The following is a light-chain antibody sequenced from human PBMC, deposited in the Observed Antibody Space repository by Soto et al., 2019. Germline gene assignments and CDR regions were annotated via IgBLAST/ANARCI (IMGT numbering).Light chain of an antibody. CDR1: TSNIGENS. Sequence: QSMLTQPPSVSGTPGQGVTISCSGSTSNIGENSVGWFQQLPGTAPKVVIYVTNKRPSGVPDRFSGSKSGTSAYLAISGLQSEDEADYYCAAWDGSLNGHVFGTGTKVTVL. V-gene: IGLV1-44*01. CDR3: AAWDGSLNGHV. CDR2: VTN. J-gene: IGLJ1*01.